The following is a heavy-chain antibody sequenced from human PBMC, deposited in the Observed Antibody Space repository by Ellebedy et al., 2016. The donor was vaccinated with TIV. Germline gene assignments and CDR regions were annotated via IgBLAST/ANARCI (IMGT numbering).Heavy chain of an antibody. Sequence: GESLKISCAASGFTFSSYSMNWVRRAPGKGLEWVSSISSSSSYIYYADSVKGRFTISRDNAKNSLYLQMNSLRAEDTAVYYCSRHTDYALDYWGQGALVTVSS. CDR1: GFTFSSYS. D-gene: IGHD4-17*01. CDR3: SRHTDYALDY. J-gene: IGHJ4*02. V-gene: IGHV3-21*01. CDR2: ISSSSSYI.